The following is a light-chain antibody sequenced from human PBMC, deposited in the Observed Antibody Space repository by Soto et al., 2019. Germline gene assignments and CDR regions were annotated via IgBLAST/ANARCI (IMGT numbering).Light chain of an antibody. CDR1: QTISYW. J-gene: IGKJ2*03. V-gene: IGKV1-5*01. CDR3: QQYNLYSS. CDR2: DAS. Sequence: DIQMTQSPSTLSAFVGERVTITCRASQTISYWLAWYQLKAGKAPQLLIYDASNLASGVPSRFSGSRSGREFTLTISSLQPDDSATYYCQQYNLYSSFGQGTKVDIK.